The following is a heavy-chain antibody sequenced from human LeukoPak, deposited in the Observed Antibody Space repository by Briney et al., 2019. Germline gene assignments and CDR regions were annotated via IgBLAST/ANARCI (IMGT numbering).Heavy chain of an antibody. V-gene: IGHV4-61*02. CDR2: IYTSRST. Sequence: PSQTLSLTCTVSGGSISSGSYYWSWIRQPAGKGLEWIGRIYTSRSTNYNPSLKSRVTISVDTSKNQFSLKLSSVTAADTAVYYCVRDFTGDFDYWGQGTLVTVSS. CDR3: VRDFTGDFDY. CDR1: GGSISSGSYY. D-gene: IGHD7-27*01. J-gene: IGHJ4*02.